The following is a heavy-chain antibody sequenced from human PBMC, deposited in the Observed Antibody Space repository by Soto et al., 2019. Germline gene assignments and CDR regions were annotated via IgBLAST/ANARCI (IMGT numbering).Heavy chain of an antibody. CDR3: ARESGGATATVDYYYFYMDV. D-gene: IGHD5-12*01. CDR1: GDSFNDYY. J-gene: IGHJ6*03. CDR2: INPNSGVT. V-gene: IGHV1-2*04. Sequence: QVQLVQSGAEVRKPGASVTVSCRSSGDSFNDYYIHWVRQAPGQGLEWMGWINPNSGVTKYAQKFQGWVSMTRDTSIRTVDMQLGRLRSDDTAVYYCARESGGATATVDYYYFYMDVWGTGTTVTVSS.